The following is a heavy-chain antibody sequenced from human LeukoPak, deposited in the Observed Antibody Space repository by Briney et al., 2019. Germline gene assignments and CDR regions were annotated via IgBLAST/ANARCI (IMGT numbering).Heavy chain of an antibody. CDR2: IYYSGST. D-gene: IGHD3-22*01. CDR1: GGSINSSNYY. Sequence: SETLSLTCTVSGGSINSSNYYWGWIRQPPGKGLEWIGSIYYSGSTYYNPSLKSRVTLSVDTSKNQFSLKLRSVTAADTAVYYCARQERGYDGSGHRAFDIWGQGTMVTISS. J-gene: IGHJ3*02. V-gene: IGHV4-39*01. CDR3: ARQERGYDGSGHRAFDI.